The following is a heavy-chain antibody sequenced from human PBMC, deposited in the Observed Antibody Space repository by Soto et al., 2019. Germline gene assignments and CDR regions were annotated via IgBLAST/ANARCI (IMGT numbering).Heavy chain of an antibody. CDR2: IYSGGST. V-gene: IGHV3-53*01. J-gene: IGHJ6*01. CDR1: GFTVSSNY. Sequence: EVQLVESGGGLIQPGGSLRLSCAASGFTVSSNYMSWVRQAPGKGLEWVSVIYSGGSTYYADSVKGRFTISRDNSKNTLYLQMNSLRAEDTAVYYCARDQAQAFHYYYYCMDVWGQGTTVTVSS. CDR3: ARDQAQAFHYYYYCMDV.